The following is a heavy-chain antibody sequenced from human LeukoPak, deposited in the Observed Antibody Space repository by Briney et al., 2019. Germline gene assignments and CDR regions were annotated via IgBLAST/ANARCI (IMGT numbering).Heavy chain of an antibody. D-gene: IGHD2-2*01. J-gene: IGHJ6*02. V-gene: IGHV1-3*01. CDR3: ARDPIVVVPAAMTTYYYYGMDV. CDR1: GYTFTSYA. Sequence: ASVKVSCKASGYTFTSYAMHWVRQAPGQRLEWMGWINAGNGNTKYSQKFQGRVTMTRDTSTSTVYMELSSLRSEDTAVYYCARDPIVVVPAAMTTYYYYGMDVWGQGTTVTVSS. CDR2: INAGNGNT.